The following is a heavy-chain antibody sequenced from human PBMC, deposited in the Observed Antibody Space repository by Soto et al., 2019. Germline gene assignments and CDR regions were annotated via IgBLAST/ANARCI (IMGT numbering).Heavy chain of an antibody. J-gene: IGHJ6*02. CDR2: IKSKTDGGTT. V-gene: IGHV3-15*07. CDR3: TTLTSCGGDCYSHYYYGMDV. CDR1: GFTFSNAW. Sequence: GGSLRLSCAASGFTFSNAWMNWVRQAPGKGLEWVGRIKSKTDGGTTDYAAPVKGRFTISRDDSKNTLYLQMNSLKTEDTAVYYCTTLTSCGGDCYSHYYYGMDVWGQGTTVTVSS. D-gene: IGHD2-21*02.